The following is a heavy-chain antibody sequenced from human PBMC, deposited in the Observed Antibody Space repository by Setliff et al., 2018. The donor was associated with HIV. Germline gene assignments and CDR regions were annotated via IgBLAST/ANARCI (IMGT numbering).Heavy chain of an antibody. CDR3: VRVDYGDYDFDY. Sequence: KTSETLSLTCTVSGGSISSNTYYWGWIRQPPGKGLEWIGSIYHSGSTYYNPSLKSRVTISVDTTKSQISLKLISVTAADTAVFYCVRVDYGDYDFDYWGQGTLVTVSS. D-gene: IGHD4-17*01. CDR2: IYHSGST. V-gene: IGHV4-39*07. J-gene: IGHJ4*02. CDR1: GGSISSNTYY.